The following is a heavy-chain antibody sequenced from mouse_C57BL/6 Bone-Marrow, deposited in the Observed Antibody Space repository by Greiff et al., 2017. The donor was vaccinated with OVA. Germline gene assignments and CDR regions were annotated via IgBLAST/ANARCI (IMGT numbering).Heavy chain of an antibody. Sequence: EVKLMESGGGLVQPGGSLKLSCAASGFTFSDYYMYWVRQTPEKRLEWVAYISNGGGSTYYPDTVKGRFTISRDNAKNTLYLHMSRLKSEDTAMYYCARVAYWGQGTLVTVSA. CDR2: ISNGGGST. CDR3: ARVAY. CDR1: GFTFSDYY. V-gene: IGHV5-12*01. J-gene: IGHJ3*01.